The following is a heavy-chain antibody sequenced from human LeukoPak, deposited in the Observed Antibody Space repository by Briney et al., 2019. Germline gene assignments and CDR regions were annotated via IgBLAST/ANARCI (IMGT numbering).Heavy chain of an antibody. CDR2: IYHRGST. D-gene: IGHD1-1*01. CDR3: AGGYSQLRFDY. CDR1: GGSISSGGYS. J-gene: IGHJ4*02. Sequence: SETLSLTCAVSGGSISSGGYSWSWIRQPPGKGLEWIGYIYHRGSTYYNPSLKSRVTISVDRSKNQFSLKLSSVTAADTAVYYCAGGYSQLRFDYWGQGTLVTVSS. V-gene: IGHV4-30-2*01.